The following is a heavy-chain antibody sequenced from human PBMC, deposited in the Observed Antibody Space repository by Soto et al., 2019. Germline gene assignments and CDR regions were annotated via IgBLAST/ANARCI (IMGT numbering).Heavy chain of an antibody. J-gene: IGHJ4*02. Sequence: GGSLRLSCTASGFTLSNYWMNWVRQAPEKGLEWVANIKQDGSEKNYVDSVKGRFTISRDNAKNSLYLQMNSLRADDTAMYYCMTTVTTFGCWGQGTLVTVS. CDR3: MTTVTTFGC. CDR1: GFTLSNYW. CDR2: IKQDGSEK. V-gene: IGHV3-7*05. D-gene: IGHD4-17*01.